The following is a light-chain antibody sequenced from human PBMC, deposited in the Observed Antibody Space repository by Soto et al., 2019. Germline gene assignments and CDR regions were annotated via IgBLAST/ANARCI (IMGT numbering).Light chain of an antibody. CDR1: SSDVGGYNY. CDR3: SSYTSSSPHVV. J-gene: IGLJ2*01. Sequence: QSVLTQPASVSGSPGQSITISCTGTSSDVGGYNYVSWYQQHSGKAPKLMIYEVSNRPSGVSNRFSGSKSGNTASLTISWLQAEDEADYYCSSYTSSSPHVVFGGGTKLTVL. CDR2: EVS. V-gene: IGLV2-14*01.